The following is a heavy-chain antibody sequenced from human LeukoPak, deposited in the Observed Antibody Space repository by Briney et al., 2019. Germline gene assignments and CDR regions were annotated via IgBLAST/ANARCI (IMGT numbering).Heavy chain of an antibody. V-gene: IGHV4-34*01. Sequence: PSETLSLTCAVYGGSFSGYYWSWIRQPPGKGLEWIGSIYYSGSTYYNPSLKSRVTISVDTSKNQFSLKLSSVTAADTAVYYCARRTLLYSSSWYYFDYWGQGTLVTVSS. CDR2: IYYSGST. CDR3: ARRTLLYSSSWYYFDY. D-gene: IGHD6-13*01. J-gene: IGHJ4*02. CDR1: GGSFSGYY.